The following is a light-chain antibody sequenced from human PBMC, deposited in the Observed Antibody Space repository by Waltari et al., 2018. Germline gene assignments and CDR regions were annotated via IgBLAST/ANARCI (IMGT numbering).Light chain of an antibody. Sequence: DIVMTQSPLSLPVTPGEPASMSCRSSKSLLHSNGNNYLGWYLQKPGQSPPLFIFLGSTRASGVPDRFSGSGSGTDFTLKISRVEAEDVGVYYCMQSLQTPGTFGPGTKVDIK. CDR3: MQSLQTPGT. V-gene: IGKV2-28*01. CDR1: KSLLHSNGNNY. CDR2: LGS. J-gene: IGKJ3*01.